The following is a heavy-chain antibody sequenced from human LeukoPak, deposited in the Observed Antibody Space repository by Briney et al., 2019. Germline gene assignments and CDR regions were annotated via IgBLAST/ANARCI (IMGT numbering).Heavy chain of an antibody. D-gene: IGHD3-22*01. Sequence: GRSLRLSCAASGFTFSSCVMNWVRQAPGKGLEWVSSISGSGRSTYYADSVKGRFTISRDNSKNTLYLQMNSLRAEDTAVYYCAKRDMIDAFDIWGQGTMVTVSS. CDR2: ISGSGRST. CDR1: GFTFSSCV. CDR3: AKRDMIDAFDI. J-gene: IGHJ3*02. V-gene: IGHV3-23*01.